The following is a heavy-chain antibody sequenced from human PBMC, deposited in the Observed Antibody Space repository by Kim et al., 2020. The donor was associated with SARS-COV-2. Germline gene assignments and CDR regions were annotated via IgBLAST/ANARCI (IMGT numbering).Heavy chain of an antibody. CDR1: GGSISSSSYY. D-gene: IGHD6-19*01. CDR2: IYYSEST. J-gene: IGHJ5*02. V-gene: IGHV4-39*01. CDR3: ARQSPVWLVRGSWFDP. Sequence: SETLSLTCTVSGGSISSSSYYWGWIRQPPGKGLEWIGSIYYSESTYYNPSLKSRVTISVDTSKNQFSLKLSSVTAADTAVYYCARQSPVWLVRGSWFDPWGQGTLVTVSS.